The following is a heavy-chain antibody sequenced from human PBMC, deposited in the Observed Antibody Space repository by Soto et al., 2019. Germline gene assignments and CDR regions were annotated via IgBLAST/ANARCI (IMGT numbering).Heavy chain of an antibody. Sequence: GESLKISCAASGFTFSSYGMHWVRQAPGKGLEWVAVISYDGSNKYYADSVKGRFTISRDNSKNTLYLQMNSLRAEDTAVYYCAKDLDIVVVPAAIYGNWFDPWGQGTLVTVSS. CDR1: GFTFSSYG. CDR2: ISYDGSNK. CDR3: AKDLDIVVVPAAIYGNWFDP. V-gene: IGHV3-30*18. J-gene: IGHJ5*02. D-gene: IGHD2-2*02.